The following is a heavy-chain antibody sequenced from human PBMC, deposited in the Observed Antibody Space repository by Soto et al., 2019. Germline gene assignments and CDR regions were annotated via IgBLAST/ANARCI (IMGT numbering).Heavy chain of an antibody. D-gene: IGHD6-19*01. Sequence: PGESLKISCKGSGYSFTSYWISWVRQMPGKGLEWMGRIDPSDSYTNYSPSFQGHVTISADKSISTAYLQWSSLKASDTAMYYCARAVAGTYSYYGMDVWGQGTTVTVSS. J-gene: IGHJ6*02. V-gene: IGHV5-10-1*01. CDR3: ARAVAGTYSYYGMDV. CDR2: IDPSDSYT. CDR1: GYSFTSYW.